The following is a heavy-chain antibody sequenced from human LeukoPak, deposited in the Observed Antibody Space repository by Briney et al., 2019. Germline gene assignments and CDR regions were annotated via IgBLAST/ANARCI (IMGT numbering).Heavy chain of an antibody. CDR1: GLSFSSYE. V-gene: IGHV3-48*03. CDR2: ISSSGSTI. J-gene: IGHJ3*02. D-gene: IGHD3-22*01. CDR3: ARGNYYDSSGYYRFDAFDI. Sequence: GSLRLSCAASGLSFSSYEMNWVRQAPGKGLEWVSYISSSGSTIYYADSVKGRFTISRDNAKNSLYLQMNSLRAEDTAVYYCARGNYYDSSGYYRFDAFDIWGQGTMVSVSS.